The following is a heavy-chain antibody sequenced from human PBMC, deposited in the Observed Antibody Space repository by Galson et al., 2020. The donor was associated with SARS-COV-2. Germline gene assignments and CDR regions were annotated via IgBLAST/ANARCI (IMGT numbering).Heavy chain of an antibody. V-gene: IGHV3-74*01. Sequence: ESLKISCAASGFTFSSYWMHWVRQAPGKGLVWVSRINSDGRSTSYADSVKGRFTISRDNAKNTLYLQMNSLRAEDTAVYYCASDLDYGGYSHFDYWGQGTLVTVSS. J-gene: IGHJ4*02. D-gene: IGHD4-17*01. CDR2: INSDGRST. CDR1: GFTFSSYW. CDR3: ASDLDYGGYSHFDY.